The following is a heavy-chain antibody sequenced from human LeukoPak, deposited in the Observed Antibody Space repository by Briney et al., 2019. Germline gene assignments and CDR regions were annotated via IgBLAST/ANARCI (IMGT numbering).Heavy chain of an antibody. D-gene: IGHD2-2*02. J-gene: IGHJ5*02. Sequence: EASVKVSCKASGYTFTGYYMHWVRQAPGQGLEWMGWINPNSGGTNYAQKFQGRVTMTRDTSISTAYMELSRLRSDDTAVYYCARDPPVGNNHDIVVVPAAITGWFDPWGQGTLVTVSS. CDR2: INPNSGGT. CDR1: GYTFTGYY. CDR3: ARDPPVGNNHDIVVVPAAITGWFDP. V-gene: IGHV1-2*02.